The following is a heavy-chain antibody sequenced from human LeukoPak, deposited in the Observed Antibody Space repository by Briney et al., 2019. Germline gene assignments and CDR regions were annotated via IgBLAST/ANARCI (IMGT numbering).Heavy chain of an antibody. D-gene: IGHD2-21*01. CDR2: TIPISGTA. J-gene: IGHJ4*02. CDR1: GGTFNSYA. V-gene: IGHV1-69*01. Sequence: SVTVSCKASGGTFNSYAFTWVRQAPGQGLEWMGGTIPISGTANYAQKLQGRLTITADESTSTAYMELSNLRSEDTAVYYCARAIGGVIGVTVDSYYFDCWGQGTLVTVSS. CDR3: ARAIGGVIGVTVDSYYFDC.